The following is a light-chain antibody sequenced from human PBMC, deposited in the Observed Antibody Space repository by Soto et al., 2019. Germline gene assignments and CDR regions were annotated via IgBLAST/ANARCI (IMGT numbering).Light chain of an antibody. CDR1: SSNIGINT. CDR3: ATWDDSLNVYVL. CDR2: SDN. V-gene: IGLV1-44*01. J-gene: IGLJ2*01. Sequence: QSVLTQPPSASGTPGQRVTISCSGSSSNIGINTVNWYQQLPGAAPKLLVHSDNQRPSGVPDRFSGSRSGTSASLAISGLQSEDEADYYCATWDDSLNVYVLFGGGTKLTVL.